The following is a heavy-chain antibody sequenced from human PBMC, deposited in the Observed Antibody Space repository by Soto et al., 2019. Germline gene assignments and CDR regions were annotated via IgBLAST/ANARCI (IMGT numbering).Heavy chain of an antibody. D-gene: IGHD3-16*01. Sequence: EAQLLEPGGGLVPPGGSLSLSCAASGSPFSSYAMNWVRQAPGKRPEGCSANRGSGGSTYYADSGKGRFTSSRDNSKNTVYRQMNSLRDEDTAVYYCAKEVWEYCFDLDYSGQGDLVTVTS. V-gene: IGHV3-23*01. J-gene: IGHJ4*02. CDR1: GSPFSSYA. CDR2: NRGSGGST. CDR3: AKEVWEYCFDLDY.